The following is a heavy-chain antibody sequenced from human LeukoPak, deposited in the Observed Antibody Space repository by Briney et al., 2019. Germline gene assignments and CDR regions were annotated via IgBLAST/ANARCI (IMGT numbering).Heavy chain of an antibody. V-gene: IGHV1-18*01. CDR1: GYTFTSYG. D-gene: IGHD5-18*01. Sequence: SVTVSCTASGYTFTSYGISWVRQAPGQGLEWMGWISAYNGNTNYAQKLQGRVTMTTDTSTSTAYMELRSLRSDDTAVYYCARVAAAMVIRAYFDLWGRGTLVTVSS. CDR2: ISAYNGNT. J-gene: IGHJ2*01. CDR3: ARVAAAMVIRAYFDL.